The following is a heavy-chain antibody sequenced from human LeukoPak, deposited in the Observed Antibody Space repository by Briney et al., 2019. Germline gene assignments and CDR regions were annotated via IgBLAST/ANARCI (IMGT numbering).Heavy chain of an antibody. CDR1: GFTFSSYS. V-gene: IGHV3-21*01. CDR2: ISSSSSYI. D-gene: IGHD2-15*01. J-gene: IGHJ4*02. CDR3: ARRGSKGGFDY. Sequence: PGGSLRLSCAASGFTFSSYSMNLVRQAPGKGLEWVSSISSSSSYIYYADSVKGRFTISRDNAKNSLYLQMNSLRAEDTAVYYCARRGSKGGFDYWGQGTLVTVSS.